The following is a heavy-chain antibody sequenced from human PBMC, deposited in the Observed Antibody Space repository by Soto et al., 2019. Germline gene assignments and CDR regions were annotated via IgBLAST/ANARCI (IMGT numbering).Heavy chain of an antibody. J-gene: IGHJ3*02. D-gene: IGHD3-10*01. V-gene: IGHV4-59*08. CDR2: IYYAGST. CDR1: GGSISGYY. Sequence: PSETLSLTCTVSGGSISGYYWSWIRQPPGKGLEWIGYIYYAGSTNYNPSLKSRVTMSVDTSKNQFSLELTSVTAADTAVYYFARHGSGGRAFDIWGPGTMVNVSS. CDR3: ARHGSGGRAFDI.